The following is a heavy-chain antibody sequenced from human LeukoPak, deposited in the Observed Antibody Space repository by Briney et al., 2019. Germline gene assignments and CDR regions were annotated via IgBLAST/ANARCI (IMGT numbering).Heavy chain of an antibody. CDR3: ARDPAGGAYDSSGNY. D-gene: IGHD3-22*01. J-gene: IGHJ4*02. CDR1: GGSISSSSYY. Sequence: SETLSLTCTVSGGSISSSSYYWGWIRQPPGKGLEWIGSIYYSGSTYYNPSLKSRVTISVDTSKNQFSLKLSSVTAADTAVYYCARDPAGGAYDSSGNYWGQGTLVTVSS. CDR2: IYYSGST. V-gene: IGHV4-39*07.